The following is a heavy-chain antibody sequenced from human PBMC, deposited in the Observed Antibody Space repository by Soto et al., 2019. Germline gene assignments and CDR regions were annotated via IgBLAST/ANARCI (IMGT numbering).Heavy chain of an antibody. CDR3: ALNSSVYYYAGSY. D-gene: IGHD3-22*01. CDR1: GGTFSSYA. Sequence: SVKVSCKASGGTFSSYAISWVRQAPGQGLEWMGGIIPIFGTANYAQKFQGRVTITADESTSTAYMELSSLRSQETAVYYCALNSSVYYYAGSYRGQGTLATVSA. V-gene: IGHV1-69*13. CDR2: IIPIFGTA. J-gene: IGHJ4*02.